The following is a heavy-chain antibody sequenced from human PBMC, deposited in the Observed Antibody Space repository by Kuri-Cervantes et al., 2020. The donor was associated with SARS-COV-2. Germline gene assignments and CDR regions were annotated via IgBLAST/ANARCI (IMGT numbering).Heavy chain of an antibody. J-gene: IGHJ4*02. V-gene: IGHV4-38-2*02. CDR1: GYSISSGYY. CDR3: ATTYCGGDCSFDY. CDR2: IYHSGST. Sequence: GSLRLSCTVSGYSISSGYYWGWIRQPPGKGLEWIGSIYHSGSTYYNPSLKSRATISVDTSRNQFSLRLTSVTAADTATYYCATTYCGGDCSFDYWGQGTLVTVSS. D-gene: IGHD2-21*01.